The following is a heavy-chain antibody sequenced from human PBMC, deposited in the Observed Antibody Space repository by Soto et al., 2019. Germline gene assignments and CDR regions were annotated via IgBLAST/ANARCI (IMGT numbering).Heavy chain of an antibody. J-gene: IGHJ6*02. V-gene: IGHV5-10-1*01. CDR2: IDPSDSYT. CDR3: ARWAAAGYSYYYGMDV. CDR1: GYSLTSYW. D-gene: IGHD6-13*01. Sequence: PGESLKISGKGCGYSLTSYWISWVRQMPGKGLEWMGRIDPSDSYTNYSPSFQGHVTISADKSISTAYLQWSSLRASDTAMYYCARWAAAGYSYYYGMDVWGPGTTVNVSS.